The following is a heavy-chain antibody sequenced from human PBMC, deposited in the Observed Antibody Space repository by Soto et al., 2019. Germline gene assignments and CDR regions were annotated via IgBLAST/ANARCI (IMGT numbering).Heavy chain of an antibody. D-gene: IGHD3-3*01. CDR3: ARRSNWSSADPDF. Sequence: VESLKISCKGSGYTFTTYWIACVRQMPGKGLEWIGIIYPDDSDVRYSPSFQGHVTISADKSINTAYLQWSSLKASDSAMYYCARRSNWSSADPDFWGQGTLVAVSS. CDR2: IYPDDSDV. J-gene: IGHJ4*02. V-gene: IGHV5-51*01. CDR1: GYTFTTYW.